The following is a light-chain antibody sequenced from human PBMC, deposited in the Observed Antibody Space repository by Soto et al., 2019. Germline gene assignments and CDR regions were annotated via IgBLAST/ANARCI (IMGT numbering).Light chain of an antibody. CDR1: QSVSMN. Sequence: EIVMTHSPATXSXXPXXXXXXXXRASQSVSMNLAWYQQKPGQAPRLLLYDASTTAADIPARFSGSGSGTEFTLAIHSLQSEDFAVYYCQQYNNWPITFGQGTRLEN. CDR2: DAS. J-gene: IGKJ5*01. CDR3: QQYNNWPIT. V-gene: IGKV3-15*01.